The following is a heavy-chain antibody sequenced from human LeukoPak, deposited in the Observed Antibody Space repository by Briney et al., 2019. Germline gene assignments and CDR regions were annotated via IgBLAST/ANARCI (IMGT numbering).Heavy chain of an antibody. CDR3: ARGPRITIFGVDMANDAFDI. Sequence: GASVKVSCKASGYTFPGYYMHWVRQAPGQGLEWMGWINPNSGGTNYAQKFQGRVTMTRDTSSSTAYMELSRLRFDDTVVYYCARGPRITIFGVDMANDAFDIWGQGTMVTVSS. J-gene: IGHJ3*02. D-gene: IGHD3-3*01. CDR1: GYTFPGYY. CDR2: INPNSGGT. V-gene: IGHV1-2*02.